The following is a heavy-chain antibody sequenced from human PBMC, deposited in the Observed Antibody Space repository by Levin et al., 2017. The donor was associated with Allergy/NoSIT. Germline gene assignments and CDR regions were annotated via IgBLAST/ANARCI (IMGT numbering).Heavy chain of an antibody. CDR3: ASSPESWGGGFGDY. CDR1: GFTVSSNY. Sequence: GESLKISCAASGFTVSSNYMSWVRQAPGKGLEWVSVIYSGGSTYYADSVKGRFTISRDNSKNTLYLQMNSLRAEDTAVYYCASSPESWGGGFGDYWGQGTLVTVSS. CDR2: IYSGGST. J-gene: IGHJ4*02. V-gene: IGHV3-53*01. D-gene: IGHD3-16*01.